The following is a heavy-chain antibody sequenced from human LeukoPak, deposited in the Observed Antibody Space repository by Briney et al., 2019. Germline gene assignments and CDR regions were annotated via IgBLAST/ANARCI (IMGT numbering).Heavy chain of an antibody. CDR3: AKSLYYYDSTFDY. J-gene: IGHJ4*02. D-gene: IGHD3-22*01. CDR1: GFTFSRYE. V-gene: IGHV3-23*01. Sequence: GGSLKLSCAASGFTFSRYEMNWVRQAPGKGLEGVSNISGSGDSTYYADSMKGRFTISRDNSKNTLYLQVNSLRAEDTAVYYCAKSLYYYDSTFDYWGQGTLVTVSS. CDR2: ISGSGDST.